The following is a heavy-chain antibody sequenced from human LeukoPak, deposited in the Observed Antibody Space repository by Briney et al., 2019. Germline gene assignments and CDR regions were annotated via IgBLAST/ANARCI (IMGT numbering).Heavy chain of an antibody. Sequence: AGGSLRLSCSTSGFKFDDFGMHWIRQIPGKGLEWVSGLNWNAASTDYADSVKDRCTISRDNAKNLLYLQINSLRVEDTAVYYCARGRGSGWRYLDYWGQGTLVIVSS. CDR1: GFKFDDFG. V-gene: IGHV3-20*04. D-gene: IGHD6-19*01. CDR3: ARGRGSGWRYLDY. J-gene: IGHJ4*02. CDR2: LNWNAAST.